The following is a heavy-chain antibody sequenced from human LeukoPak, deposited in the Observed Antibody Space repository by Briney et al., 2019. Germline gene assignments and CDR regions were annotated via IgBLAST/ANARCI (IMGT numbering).Heavy chain of an antibody. CDR2: IYYSGST. J-gene: IGHJ6*03. CDR1: GGSISSSSYY. CDR3: ARTNPYYYYYYMDV. V-gene: IGHV4-39*01. Sequence: PSETLSLTCTVSGGSISSSSYYWGWIRQPRGKGLEWIGSIYYSGSTYYNPSLKSRVTISVDTSKNQFSLKLSSVTAADTAVYYCARTNPYYYYYYMDVWGKGTTVTVSS. D-gene: IGHD1-14*01.